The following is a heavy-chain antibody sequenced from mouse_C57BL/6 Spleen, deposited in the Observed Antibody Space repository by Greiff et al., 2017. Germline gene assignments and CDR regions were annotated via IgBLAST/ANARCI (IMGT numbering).Heavy chain of an antibody. Sequence: EVKVVESGGGLVQPGGSLSLSCAASGFTFTDYYMSWVRQPPGKALEWLGFIRNKANGYTTEYSASVKGRFTISRDNSQSILYLQMNALRAEDSATYYGARAYYSNFAWFAYWGQGTLVTVSA. D-gene: IGHD2-5*01. CDR1: GFTFTDYY. J-gene: IGHJ3*01. V-gene: IGHV7-3*01. CDR3: ARAYYSNFAWFAY. CDR2: IRNKANGYTT.